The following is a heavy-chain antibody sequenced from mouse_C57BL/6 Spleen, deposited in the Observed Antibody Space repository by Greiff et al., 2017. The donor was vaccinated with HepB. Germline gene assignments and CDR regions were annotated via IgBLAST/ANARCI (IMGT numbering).Heavy chain of an antibody. D-gene: IGHD2-4*01. CDR3: ASYYDYDPYYAMDY. Sequence: QVQLQQPGAELVKPGASVKLSCKASGYTFTSYWMHWVKQRPGQGLEWIGMIHPNSGSTNYNEKFKSKATLTVDKSSSTAYMQLSSLTSEDSAVYYCASYYDYDPYYAMDYWGQGTSVTVSS. CDR2: IHPNSGST. CDR1: GYTFTSYW. V-gene: IGHV1-64*01. J-gene: IGHJ4*01.